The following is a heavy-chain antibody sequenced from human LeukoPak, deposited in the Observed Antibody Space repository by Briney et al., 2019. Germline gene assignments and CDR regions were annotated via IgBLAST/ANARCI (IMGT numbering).Heavy chain of an antibody. CDR2: IYYSGST. CDR1: GGSISSYY. Sequence: SETLSLTCTVSGGSISSYYWSWIRQPPGKGLEWIGCIYYSGSTNYNPSLKSRVTISVDTSKNQFSLKLSSVTAADTAVYYCARDYYGSGSYYHPKNYWGQGTLVTVSS. CDR3: ARDYYGSGSYYHPKNY. V-gene: IGHV4-59*08. J-gene: IGHJ4*02. D-gene: IGHD3-10*01.